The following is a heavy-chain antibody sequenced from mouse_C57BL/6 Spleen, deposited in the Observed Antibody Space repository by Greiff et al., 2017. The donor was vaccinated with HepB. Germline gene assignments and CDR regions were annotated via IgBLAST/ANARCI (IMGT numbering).Heavy chain of an antibody. V-gene: IGHV1-26*01. CDR1: GYTFTDYY. Sequence: VQLQQSGPELVKPGASVKISCKASGYTFTDYYMNWVKQSHGKSLEWIGDINPNNGGTSYNQKFKGKATLTVDKSSSTAYMELRSLTSEDSAVYYCARGYSNYPSFAYWGQGTLVTVSA. D-gene: IGHD2-5*01. CDR3: ARGYSNYPSFAY. J-gene: IGHJ3*01. CDR2: INPNNGGT.